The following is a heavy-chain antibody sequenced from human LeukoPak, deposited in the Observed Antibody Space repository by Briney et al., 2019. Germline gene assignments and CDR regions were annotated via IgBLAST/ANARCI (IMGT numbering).Heavy chain of an antibody. J-gene: IGHJ5*02. D-gene: IGHD3-16*01. Sequence: SETLSLTCTVSGGSISSYYWSWIRQPPGKGLEWIGYIYYSGSTNYNPSLKSRVTISVDTSKNQFSLKLSSVTAADTAVYYCAREGRYDYVWGSPSWRNWFDPWGQGTLVTVSS. V-gene: IGHV4-59*01. CDR2: IYYSGST. CDR1: GGSISSYY. CDR3: AREGRYDYVWGSPSWRNWFDP.